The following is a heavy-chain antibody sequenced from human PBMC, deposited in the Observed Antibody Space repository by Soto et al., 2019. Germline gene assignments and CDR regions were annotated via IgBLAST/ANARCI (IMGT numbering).Heavy chain of an antibody. Sequence: PSETMSLTCTVAGGSISSYYCIWIRQPPGKGLEWIGYISYSGSTNYNPSLKSRPTISVDTSKNQFSLKLRSVTAADTAVYYCARASPYGDYALDYWGQGTLVTVSS. J-gene: IGHJ4*02. CDR1: GGSISSYY. CDR2: ISYSGST. D-gene: IGHD4-17*01. CDR3: ARASPYGDYALDY. V-gene: IGHV4-59*01.